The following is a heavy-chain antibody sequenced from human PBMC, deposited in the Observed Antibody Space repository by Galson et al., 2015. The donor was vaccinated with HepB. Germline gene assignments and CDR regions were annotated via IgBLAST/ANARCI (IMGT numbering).Heavy chain of an antibody. J-gene: IGHJ6*02. CDR1: GFTVSSNY. D-gene: IGHD3-16*01. Sequence: SLRLSCAASGFTVSSNYMSWVRQAPGKGLEWVSVIYSGGSTYYADSVKGRFTISRDNSKNTLYLQMNSLRAEDTAVYYCARDRVSFGYPTYYYYYGMDVWGQGTTVTVSS. CDR3: ARDRVSFGYPTYYYYYGMDV. V-gene: IGHV3-66*01. CDR2: IYSGGST.